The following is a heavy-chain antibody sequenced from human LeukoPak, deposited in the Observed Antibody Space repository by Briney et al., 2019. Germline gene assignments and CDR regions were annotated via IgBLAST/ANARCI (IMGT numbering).Heavy chain of an antibody. CDR3: ARAGSIAARREWFDP. CDR1: GYTFTGYY. Sequence: ASVKVSCKASGYTFTGYYMHWVRQAPGQGLEWMGWINPNSGGTNYAQKFRGRVTMTRDTSISTAYMELSRLRSDDTAVYYCARAGSIAARREWFDPWGQGTLVTVSS. CDR2: INPNSGGT. J-gene: IGHJ5*02. D-gene: IGHD6-6*01. V-gene: IGHV1-2*02.